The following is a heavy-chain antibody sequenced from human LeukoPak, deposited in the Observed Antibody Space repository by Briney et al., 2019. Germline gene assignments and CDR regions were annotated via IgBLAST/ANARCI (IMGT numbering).Heavy chain of an antibody. CDR3: ARDRTEDYGDYGNYFDY. CDR2: ISYDGSNK. CDR1: GFTFSSYA. D-gene: IGHD4-17*01. V-gene: IGHV3-30-3*01. J-gene: IGHJ4*02. Sequence: GGSLRLSCAASGFTFSSYAMHWVRQAPGKGLEWVAVISYDGSNKYYADSVKGRFTISRDNSKNTLYLQMNSLRAEDTAVYYRARDRTEDYGDYGNYFDYWGQGTLVTVSS.